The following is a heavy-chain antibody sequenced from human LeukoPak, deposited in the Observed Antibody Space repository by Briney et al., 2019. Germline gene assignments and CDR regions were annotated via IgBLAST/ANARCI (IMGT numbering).Heavy chain of an antibody. CDR2: IYYSGST. V-gene: IGHV4-31*03. CDR3: ARGVGLSLYCSSTSCSGAFDI. D-gene: IGHD2-2*01. Sequence: SQTLSLTCTVSGSSISSGGYYWSWIRQHPGKGLEWIGYIYYSGSTYYNPSLKSRVTISVDTSKNQFSLKLSSVTAADTAVYYCARGVGLSLYCSSTSCSGAFDIWGQGTMVTVSS. CDR1: GSSISSGGYY. J-gene: IGHJ3*02.